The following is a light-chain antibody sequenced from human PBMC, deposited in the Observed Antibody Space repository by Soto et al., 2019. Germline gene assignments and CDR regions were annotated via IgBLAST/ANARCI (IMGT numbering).Light chain of an antibody. CDR2: GSS. J-gene: IGKJ1*01. Sequence: EIVLTQSPGTLSLSPVERATLSCRASQSVSNNYLAWYQQKPGQAPRLLIYGSSNRATSIPDRFSGSGSGTYFPLTISRLEAEDFAVYYCQQYGSSGPFGQGTKVEFK. CDR1: QSVSNNY. V-gene: IGKV3-20*01. CDR3: QQYGSSGP.